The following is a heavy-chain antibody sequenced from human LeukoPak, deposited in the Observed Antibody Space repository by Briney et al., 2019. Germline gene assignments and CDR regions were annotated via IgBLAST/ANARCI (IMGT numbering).Heavy chain of an antibody. CDR3: ARVGYGDYWGSGALDI. J-gene: IGHJ3*02. D-gene: IGHD4-17*01. Sequence: GGSLRLSCAASGFTFSSYSMNWVRQAPGKGLEWVSSISRRSSYIYYADSVKGRFTISRDNAENSLYLQMNSLRAEDTAVYYCARVGYGDYWGSGALDIWGQGTMVTVSS. CDR1: GFTFSSYS. V-gene: IGHV3-21*01. CDR2: ISRRSSYI.